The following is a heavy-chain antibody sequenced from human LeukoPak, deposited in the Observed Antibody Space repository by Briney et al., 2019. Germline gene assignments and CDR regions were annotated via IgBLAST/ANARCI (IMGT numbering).Heavy chain of an antibody. Sequence: GGSLRLSCAASGFTFSSYWMHWVRQVPGRGPVWVSRVSPDGSATAYADSVKGRFTVSRDNAKNALYLQMNSLRADDTAVYYCRYGSSFGDYWGQGSLVTVSS. CDR1: GFTFSSYW. CDR2: VSPDGSAT. CDR3: RYGSSFGDY. V-gene: IGHV3-74*01. D-gene: IGHD6-6*01. J-gene: IGHJ4*02.